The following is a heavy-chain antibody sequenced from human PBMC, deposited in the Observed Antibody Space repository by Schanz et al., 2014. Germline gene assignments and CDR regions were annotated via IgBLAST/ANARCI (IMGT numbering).Heavy chain of an antibody. CDR3: ARDGGRDGYNLAFDV. V-gene: IGHV3-53*01. CDR2: MYINSGST. CDR1: GFSVSNTY. D-gene: IGHD5-12*01. J-gene: IGHJ3*01. Sequence: EVQLAESGGGLIQPGGSLRLSCAVSGFSVSNTYMHWVRQAPGKGLEWISSMYINSGSTQYADSVKGRFIISRDSSKNTLFLQMNSLRAEDTAVYFCARDGGRDGYNLAFDVWGQGTLVTVSS.